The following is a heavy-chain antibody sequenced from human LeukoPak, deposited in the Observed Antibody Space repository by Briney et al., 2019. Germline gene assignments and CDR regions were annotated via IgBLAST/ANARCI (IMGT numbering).Heavy chain of an antibody. Sequence: SETLSLTCTVSGGSISSSSYYWDWIRQPPGKGLEWIGSIYYSGSTYYNPSLQSRVTISVDTSKNQFSLKLSSVTAADTAVYYCARRDRRYYGMDVWGQGTTVTVSS. CDR1: GGSISSSSYY. CDR3: ARRDRRYYGMDV. CDR2: IYYSGST. V-gene: IGHV4-39*01. J-gene: IGHJ6*02.